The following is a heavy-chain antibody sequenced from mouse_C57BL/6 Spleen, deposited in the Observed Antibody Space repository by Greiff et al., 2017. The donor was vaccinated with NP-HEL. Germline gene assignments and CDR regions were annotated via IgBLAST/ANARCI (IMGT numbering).Heavy chain of an antibody. V-gene: IGHV1-81*01. CDR1: GYTFTSYG. CDR2: IYPRSGNT. J-gene: IGHJ2*01. CDR3: FYYDYDVYYFDY. Sequence: QVQLKQSGAELARPGASVKLSCKASGYTFTSYGISWVKQRTGQGLEWIGEIYPRSGNTYYNEKFKGKATLTADKSSSTAYMELRSLTSEDSAVYFCFYYDYDVYYFDYWGQGTTLTVSS. D-gene: IGHD2-4*01.